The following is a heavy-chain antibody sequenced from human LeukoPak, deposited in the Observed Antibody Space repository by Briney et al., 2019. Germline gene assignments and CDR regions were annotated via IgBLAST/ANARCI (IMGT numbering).Heavy chain of an antibody. CDR2: IYISGSA. D-gene: IGHD6-13*01. V-gene: IGHV4-4*07. J-gene: IGHJ6*02. Sequence: SETLSLTCTVSGGSISSYFWSWIRQPAGKGLEWIGRIYISGSANYIPSLKSRVTMSVDTSKRQFSLKLRLVTAADTAVYYCARTSYSSSWHYYGMDVWGQGTTVTVSS. CDR1: GGSISSYF. CDR3: ARTSYSSSWHYYGMDV.